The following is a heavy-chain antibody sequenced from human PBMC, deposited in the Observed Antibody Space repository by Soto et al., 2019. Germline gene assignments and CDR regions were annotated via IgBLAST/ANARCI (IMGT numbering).Heavy chain of an antibody. Sequence: ALVKVSCKVSGYTLTELSMHWVRQAPGKGLEWMGGFDPEDGETIYAQKFQGRVTMTEDTSTDTAYMELSSLRSEDTAVYYCATSPSVIAAAEGLWFDPWGQGTLVTVSS. CDR3: ATSPSVIAAAEGLWFDP. D-gene: IGHD6-13*01. CDR2: FDPEDGET. J-gene: IGHJ5*02. V-gene: IGHV1-24*01. CDR1: GYTLTELS.